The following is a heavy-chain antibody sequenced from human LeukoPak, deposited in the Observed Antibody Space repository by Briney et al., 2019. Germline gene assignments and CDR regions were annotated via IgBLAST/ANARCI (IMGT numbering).Heavy chain of an antibody. Sequence: GGSLRLSCAASGFTLRSNYMSWVRPAPGKGVEWVSVIYSGGSTYYTESVQGRFSIPRANSKKTLYLQMNSLRAEGTAVYYCARSSGSYYVLDYWGQGTLVTVPS. CDR1: GFTLRSNY. J-gene: IGHJ4*02. V-gene: IGHV3-53*01. CDR3: ARSSGSYYVLDY. CDR2: IYSGGST. D-gene: IGHD1-26*01.